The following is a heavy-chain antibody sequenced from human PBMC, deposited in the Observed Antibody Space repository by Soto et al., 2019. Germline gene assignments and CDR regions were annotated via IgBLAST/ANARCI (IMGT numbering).Heavy chain of an antibody. D-gene: IGHD5-12*01. CDR1: GGSISRGGYY. J-gene: IGHJ6*03. V-gene: IGHV4-31*03. CDR2: IYYSGST. CDR3: ARVFSGYDLSFYMDV. Sequence: PSETLSLTCTVSGGSISRGGYYWSWIRQHPGKGLEWIGYIYYSGSTYYNPSLKSRVTISVDTSKNQFSLKLSSVTAADTAVYYCARVFSGYDLSFYMDVWGKGTTVTVSS.